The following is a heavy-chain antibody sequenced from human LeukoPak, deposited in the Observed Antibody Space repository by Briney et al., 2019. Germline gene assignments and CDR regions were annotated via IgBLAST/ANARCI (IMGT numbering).Heavy chain of an antibody. CDR3: ARLEPAADYYGMDV. J-gene: IGHJ6*02. D-gene: IGHD2-2*01. CDR1: GFTFSSYG. Sequence: GRSLRLSCAASGFTFSSYGMHWVRQAPGKGLEWVAVIWYDGSNKYYADSVKGRFTISRDNSKNTLYLQMNSLRAEDTAVYYCARLEPAADYYGMDVWGQGTTVAVSS. CDR2: IWYDGSNK. V-gene: IGHV3-33*01.